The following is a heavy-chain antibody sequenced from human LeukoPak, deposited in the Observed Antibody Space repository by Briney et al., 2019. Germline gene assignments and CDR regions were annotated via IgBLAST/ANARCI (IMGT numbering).Heavy chain of an antibody. J-gene: IGHJ6*03. CDR2: IYYSGST. Sequence: SETLSLTCTVSGGSISSSSYYWGWIRQPPGKGLEWIGSIYYSGSTYYNPSLKSRVTISVDTSKNQFSLKLSSVTAADTAVYYCAGVTQNSYGYMGYYYYYYMDVWGKGTTVTVSS. CDR1: GGSISSSSYY. CDR3: AGVTQNSYGYMGYYYYYYMDV. V-gene: IGHV4-39*07. D-gene: IGHD5-18*01.